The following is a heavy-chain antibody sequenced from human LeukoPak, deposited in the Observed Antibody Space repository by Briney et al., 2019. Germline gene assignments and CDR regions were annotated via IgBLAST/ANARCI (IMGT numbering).Heavy chain of an antibody. CDR3: ARFRESGGSDY. CDR2: INHSGST. V-gene: IGHV4-34*01. J-gene: IGHJ4*02. Sequence: SETLSLTCAVSGGSFSGYYWSWIRQPPGKGLEWIGEINHSGSTNYNPSLKSRVTISVDTSKNQFSLKLSSVTAADTAVYYCARFRESGGSDYWGQGTLVTVSS. D-gene: IGHD3-16*01. CDR1: GGSFSGYY.